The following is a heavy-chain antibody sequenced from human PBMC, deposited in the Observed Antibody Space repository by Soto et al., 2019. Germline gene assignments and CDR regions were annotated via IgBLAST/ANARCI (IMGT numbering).Heavy chain of an antibody. V-gene: IGHV3-30-3*01. CDR1: GFTFSSYA. CDR3: AKDLKRCSSSSAHYGMDV. D-gene: IGHD6-6*01. J-gene: IGHJ6*02. Sequence: GGSLRLSCAASGFTFSSYAMHWVRQAPGKGLEWVAVISYDGSNKYYADSVKGRFTISRDNSKNTLYLQMNSLRAEDTAVYYCAKDLKRCSSSSAHYGMDVWGQGTTVTVSS. CDR2: ISYDGSNK.